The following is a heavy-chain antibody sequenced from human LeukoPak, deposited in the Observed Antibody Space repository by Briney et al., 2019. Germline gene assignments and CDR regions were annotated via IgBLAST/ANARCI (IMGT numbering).Heavy chain of an antibody. CDR1: GFTLSSYA. CDR2: IYGSGGST. D-gene: IGHD6-13*01. Sequence: GGSLRLSCAASGFTLSSYALSWVRQAPGEGLGWVSAIYGSGGSTYYADSVKGRFTISRDNSKNTLDLQMNSLRAEDTAVYYCAKDWRAAAVGYGMDVWGQGTTVTVSS. V-gene: IGHV3-23*01. J-gene: IGHJ6*02. CDR3: AKDWRAAAVGYGMDV.